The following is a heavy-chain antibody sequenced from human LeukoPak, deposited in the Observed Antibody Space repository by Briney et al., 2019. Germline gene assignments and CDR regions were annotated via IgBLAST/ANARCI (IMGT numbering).Heavy chain of an antibody. J-gene: IGHJ4*02. D-gene: IGHD1-26*01. CDR2: IYYSGST. Sequence: SETLSLTCTVSGGSISSSSYYWGWIRQPPGKGLEWIGSIYYSGSTYYNPSLKSRVTISVDTSKNQSSLKLSSVTAADTAVYYCASRLVGATVDYWGQGTLVTVSS. V-gene: IGHV4-39*01. CDR1: GGSISSSSYY. CDR3: ASRLVGATVDY.